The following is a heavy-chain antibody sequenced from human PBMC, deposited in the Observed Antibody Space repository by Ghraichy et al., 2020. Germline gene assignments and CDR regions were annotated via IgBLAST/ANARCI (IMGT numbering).Heavy chain of an antibody. CDR3: AKNNDYGDDELQH. J-gene: IGHJ1*01. Sequence: GESLNISCAASGFTLSSYAMNWVRQAPGKGLEWVSGISGDGGSTYYADSVKGRFTISRDNSKSTLFLQMNSLRAEDTAVYYCAKNNDYGDDELQHWGQGTLVTVSS. CDR1: GFTLSSYA. V-gene: IGHV3-23*01. D-gene: IGHD4-17*01. CDR2: ISGDGGST.